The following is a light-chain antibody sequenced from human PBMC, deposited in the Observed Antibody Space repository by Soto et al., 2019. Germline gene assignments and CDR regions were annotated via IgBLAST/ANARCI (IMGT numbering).Light chain of an antibody. V-gene: IGKV3-11*01. CDR3: QQRSNWPPIT. CDR1: QSVSSY. CDR2: DAS. Sequence: EILFPQSPSSLSLLPGERLTLSWRATQSVSSYLAWFQQKPRQPPRLIIYDASNRANGIPARFSGSGSGAEFTLTISSIEPQDFSSYYYQQRSNWPPITFGRGTRLDI. J-gene: IGKJ5*01.